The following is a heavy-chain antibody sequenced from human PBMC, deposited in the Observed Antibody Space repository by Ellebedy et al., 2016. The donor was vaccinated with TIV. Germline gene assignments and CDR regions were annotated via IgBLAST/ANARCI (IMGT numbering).Heavy chain of an antibody. J-gene: IGHJ3*01. D-gene: IGHD3-9*01. Sequence: PGGSLRLSCTVSRGSISSYFWSWIRQPPGKGLEWIGYIYHSGTTNYNPSLKSRVTISLDTSKNQFSLHLSSVTAADTAVYYCAREGYDILTGYSGAFDLWGQGTMVTVSS. CDR1: RGSISSYF. V-gene: IGHV4-59*01. CDR3: AREGYDILTGYSGAFDL. CDR2: IYHSGTT.